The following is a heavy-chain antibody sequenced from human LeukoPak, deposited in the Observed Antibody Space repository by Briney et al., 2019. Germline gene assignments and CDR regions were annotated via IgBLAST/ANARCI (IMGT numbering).Heavy chain of an antibody. D-gene: IGHD6-13*01. Sequence: PGGSLRLSCAASGFSFKDYYFSWIRQAPGKGLQWVSFINVNGGAMYYADFVKGRFTISRDNAKSSLYLEMNSLRVEDTAVYYCARGPRILAAGSYYFDYWGQGSLVTVSS. CDR3: ARGPRILAAGSYYFDY. CDR1: GFSFKDYY. CDR2: INVNGGAM. J-gene: IGHJ4*02. V-gene: IGHV3-11*01.